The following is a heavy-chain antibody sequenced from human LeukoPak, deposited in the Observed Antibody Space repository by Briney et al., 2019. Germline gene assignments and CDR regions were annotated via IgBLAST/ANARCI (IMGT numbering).Heavy chain of an antibody. CDR1: GYTFTGYY. V-gene: IGHV1-2*02. CDR3: ARVKYYYDSPSAFDI. CDR2: INPNSGGT. J-gene: IGHJ3*02. Sequence: ASVKVSCKASGYTFTGYYMHWVRQAPGQGLEWMGWINPNSGGTNYAQKFQGRVTMTRDTSISTAYMELSRLRSDDTAVYYCARVKYYYDSPSAFDIWGQGTMVTVS. D-gene: IGHD3-22*01.